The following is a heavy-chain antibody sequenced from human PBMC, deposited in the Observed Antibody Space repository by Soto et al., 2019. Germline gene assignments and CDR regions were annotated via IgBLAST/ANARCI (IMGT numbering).Heavy chain of an antibody. J-gene: IGHJ4*02. CDR3: ARDQGDPPGIAVFFDY. CDR2: IIPIFGTA. CDR1: GATFSSYA. V-gene: IGHV1-69*06. D-gene: IGHD6-19*01. Sequence: GASVKVSCQASGATFSSYAISWVRKAPGPGPEWMGGIIPIFGTANYAQKFQGRVTITADKSTSTAYMELSSLRSEDTAVYYCARDQGDPPGIAVFFDYWGQGTLVTVSS.